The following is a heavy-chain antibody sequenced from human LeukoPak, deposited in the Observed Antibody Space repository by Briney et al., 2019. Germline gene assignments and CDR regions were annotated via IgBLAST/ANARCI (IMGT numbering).Heavy chain of an antibody. D-gene: IGHD3-22*01. Sequence: SETLSLTCAVYGGSFSGYYWSWIRQPPGKGLDWIGEINHSVSTNYDPSLKSRVTISVDTSKNQFSLKLSSVTAADTAVYYCARLSRNYYDSSGYYYANWFDPWGQGTLVTVSS. CDR2: INHSVST. J-gene: IGHJ5*02. V-gene: IGHV4-34*01. CDR3: ARLSRNYYDSSGYYYANWFDP. CDR1: GGSFSGYY.